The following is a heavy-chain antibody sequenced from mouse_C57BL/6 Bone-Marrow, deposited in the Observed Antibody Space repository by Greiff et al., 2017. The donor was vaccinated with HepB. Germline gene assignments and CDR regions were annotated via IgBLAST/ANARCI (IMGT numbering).Heavy chain of an antibody. D-gene: IGHD2-2*01. J-gene: IGHJ1*03. CDR1: GYTFTDYN. CDR3: ARRVYYGYYWYFDV. CDR2: INPNNGGT. V-gene: IGHV1-18*01. Sequence: EVKLVESGPELVKPGASVKIPCKASGYTFTDYNMDWVKQSHGKSLEWIGDINPNNGGTIYNQKFKGKATLTVDKSSSTAYMELRSLTSEDTAVYYCARRVYYGYYWYFDVWGTGTTVTVSS.